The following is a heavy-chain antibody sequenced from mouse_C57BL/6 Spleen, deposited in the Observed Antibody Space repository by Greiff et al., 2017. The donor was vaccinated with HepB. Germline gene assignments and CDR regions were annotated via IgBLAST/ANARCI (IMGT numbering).Heavy chain of an antibody. CDR3: ASHYYCGSSLYAMDY. CDR2: IDPEDGDT. V-gene: IGHV14-2*01. Sequence: VQLQQSGAELVKPGASVKLSCTASGFNIKDYYMHWVKQRTEQGLEWIGRIDPEDGDTKYAPKFQGKATITADTSSNTAYLQLSSLTSEDTAVYYCASHYYCGSSLYAMDYWGQGTSVTVSS. J-gene: IGHJ4*01. CDR1: GFNIKDYY. D-gene: IGHD1-1*01.